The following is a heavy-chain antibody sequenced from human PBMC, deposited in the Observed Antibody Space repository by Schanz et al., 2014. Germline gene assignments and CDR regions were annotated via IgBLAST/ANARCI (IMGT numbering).Heavy chain of an antibody. J-gene: IGHJ6*03. D-gene: IGHD3-3*02. CDR1: GDSMSSGGYY. CDR2: IYDSGNT. CDR3: ARRHHFRSGPYYYYYMDV. Sequence: QVQLQESGPGLVKPSQTLSLTCNVSGDSMSSGGYYWNWIRQHPGKGLEWIGYIYDSGNTYYNPSLKSRVTMSIDTSENQFSLNLRSVTGADTAVYYCARRHHFRSGPYYYYYMDVWGKGTTVTVSS. V-gene: IGHV4-31*03.